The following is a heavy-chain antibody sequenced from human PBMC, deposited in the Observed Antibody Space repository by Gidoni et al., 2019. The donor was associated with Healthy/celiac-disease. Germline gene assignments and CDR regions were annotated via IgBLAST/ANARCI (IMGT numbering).Heavy chain of an antibody. CDR1: GGSISSSSYY. J-gene: IGHJ4*02. CDR2: IYYSGST. D-gene: IGHD3-22*01. CDR3: ARSGYYSKGPDY. Sequence: QLQLQESGPGLVKPSETLSLTCTVSGGSISSSSYYWGWIRQPPGKGLEWIGSIYYSGSTYYNPSLKSRVTISVDTSKNQFSLKLSSVTAADTAVYYCARSGYYSKGPDYWGQGTLVTVSS. V-gene: IGHV4-39*01.